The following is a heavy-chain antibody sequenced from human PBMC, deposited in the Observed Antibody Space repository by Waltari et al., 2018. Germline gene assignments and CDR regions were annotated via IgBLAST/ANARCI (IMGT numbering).Heavy chain of an antibody. CDR1: GFNFSSYA. CDR2: ISYDGSNK. V-gene: IGHV3-30-3*01. J-gene: IGHJ4*02. Sequence: QVQLVESGGGVVQPGRSLRLSCAASGFNFSSYAMHWIRQAPGKGLEWVAVISYDGSNKYYADSVKGRFTISRDNSKNTLYLQMNSLRAEDTAVYYCARDLHPAAPAFDYWGQGTLVTVSS. D-gene: IGHD2-15*01. CDR3: ARDLHPAAPAFDY.